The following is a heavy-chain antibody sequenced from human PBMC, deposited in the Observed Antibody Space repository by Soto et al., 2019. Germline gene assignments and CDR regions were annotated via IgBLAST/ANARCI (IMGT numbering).Heavy chain of an antibody. Sequence: SETLSLTCAVSGYSISSGYHWGWIRQPPGKGLEWIGSVYHSGSTYYNPSLKSRVTISVDTSKNQFSLKLSSVTAADTAVYYCARAAITMIRDNWFDPWGQGTLVTVSS. CDR3: ARAAITMIRDNWFDP. D-gene: IGHD3-10*01. V-gene: IGHV4-38-2*01. CDR2: VYHSGST. J-gene: IGHJ5*02. CDR1: GYSISSGYH.